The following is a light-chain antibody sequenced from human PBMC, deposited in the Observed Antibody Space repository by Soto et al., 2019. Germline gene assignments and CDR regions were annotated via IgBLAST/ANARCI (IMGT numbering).Light chain of an antibody. J-gene: IGLJ1*01. CDR2: DVS. Sequence: QPVLTQPASVSGSPGQSITISCTGTSSDVGGYNYVSWYQQHPGNAPKVMIYDVSNRPSGVSDRFSGSKSGNTASLTISGLQAEDEADYYCSSYTSSSTPYVFGTGTKLTVL. V-gene: IGLV2-14*01. CDR1: SSDVGGYNY. CDR3: SSYTSSSTPYV.